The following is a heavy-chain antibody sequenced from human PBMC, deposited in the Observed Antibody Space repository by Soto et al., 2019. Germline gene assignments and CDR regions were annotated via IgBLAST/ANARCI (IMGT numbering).Heavy chain of an antibody. V-gene: IGHV1-69*13. CDR1: GCTFSSYA. D-gene: IGHD3-22*01. Sequence: SVKVSCKASGCTFSSYAISWVRQAPGQWLEWMGGIIPIFGTASYGQKFQGRVTITADESTSTAYMELSSLRSEDTAVYYCARKHDYYDSCGYYKPGFYYRMAVWAPGTTVTFSS. CDR2: IIPIFGTA. J-gene: IGHJ6*01. CDR3: ARKHDYYDSCGYYKPGFYYRMAV.